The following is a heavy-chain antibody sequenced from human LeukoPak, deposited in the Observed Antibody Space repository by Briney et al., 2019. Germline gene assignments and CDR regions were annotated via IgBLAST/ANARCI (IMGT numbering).Heavy chain of an antibody. J-gene: IGHJ5*02. V-gene: IGHV3-48*02. D-gene: IGHD3-10*01. Sequence: PGGSLRLSCAASGFTFSSYGMHWVRQAPGKGLEWVSYISSSGSTMYYADSVKGRFTISRDNAKNSLYLQMNSLRDEDAAVYCCARDWTIRGVTTYWFDPWGLGTLVTVSS. CDR3: ARDWTIRGVTTYWFDP. CDR2: ISSSGSTM. CDR1: GFTFSSYG.